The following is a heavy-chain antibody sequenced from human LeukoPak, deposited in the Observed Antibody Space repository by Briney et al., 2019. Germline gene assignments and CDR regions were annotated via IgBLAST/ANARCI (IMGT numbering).Heavy chain of an antibody. CDR1: GFTLSSYA. CDR2: IKEDGSEK. V-gene: IGHV3-7*04. Sequence: GGSLRLSCAASGFTLSSYAMSWVRQAPGKGLEWVAAIKEDGSEKYYVDSVKGRFTISRDNAQNSLYLQMSSLRAEDTALYYCARAYHFENGGYYRHFDFWGQGILVIVSS. CDR3: ARAYHFENGGYYRHFDF. D-gene: IGHD3-22*01. J-gene: IGHJ4*02.